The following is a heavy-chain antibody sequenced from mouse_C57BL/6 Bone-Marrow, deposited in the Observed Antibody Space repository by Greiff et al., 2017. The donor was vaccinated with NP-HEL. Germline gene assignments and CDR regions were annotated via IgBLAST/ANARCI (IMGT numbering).Heavy chain of an antibody. D-gene: IGHD1-1*01. J-gene: IGHJ3*01. CDR3: AREDYYGSSGAY. CDR1: GYTFTSYW. Sequence: QVQLQQPGAELVMPGASVKLSCKASGYTFTSYWMHWVKQRPGQGLEWIGEIDPSDSYTNYNPKFKGKSTLTVDKSSSTAYMQLSSLTSEDSAVYYCAREDYYGSSGAYWGQGTLVTVSA. CDR2: IDPSDSYT. V-gene: IGHV1-69*01.